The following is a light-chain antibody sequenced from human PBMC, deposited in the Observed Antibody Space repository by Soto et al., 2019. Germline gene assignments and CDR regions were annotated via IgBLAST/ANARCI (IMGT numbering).Light chain of an antibody. CDR2: ETD. CDR1: NNDVGGHMY. CDR3: SAYRRGIIV. Sequence: QSALTQPASVSGSPGKSITISGTGTNNDVGGHMYVSWYQHQAGEVPKLIIYETDARPSGVSHRFSGSKSGNTASLTISGLQAEDEATYYCSAYRRGIIVFGGGTKVTVL. V-gene: IGLV2-14*01. J-gene: IGLJ2*01.